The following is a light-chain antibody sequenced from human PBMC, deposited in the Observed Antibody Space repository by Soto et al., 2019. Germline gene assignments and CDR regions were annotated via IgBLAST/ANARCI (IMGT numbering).Light chain of an antibody. Sequence: EIVLTQSPATLSLSPGERATLSCRASQSVNKYLAWYRQKPGQPPRLLIYDASYRATGIPDRFSGSGSGTDFTLTISSLEPEDFAVYYCQQRCDWPPITFGQGTRLEIK. CDR3: QQRCDWPPIT. J-gene: IGKJ5*01. CDR1: QSVNKY. CDR2: DAS. V-gene: IGKV3-11*01.